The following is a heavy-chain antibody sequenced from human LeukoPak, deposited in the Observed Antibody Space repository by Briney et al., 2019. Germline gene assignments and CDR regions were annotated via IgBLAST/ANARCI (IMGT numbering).Heavy chain of an antibody. Sequence: GGSLRLSCAVSGFTFSSYSMDWVRQAPGKGLEWVASISSSSTYIFHADSVKGRFTISRDNSKNTLYLQMNSLRAEDTAVYYCARDMRGNFDYWGQGTLVTVSS. D-gene: IGHD3-16*01. J-gene: IGHJ4*02. CDR1: GFTFSSYS. V-gene: IGHV3-21*04. CDR2: ISSSSTYI. CDR3: ARDMRGNFDY.